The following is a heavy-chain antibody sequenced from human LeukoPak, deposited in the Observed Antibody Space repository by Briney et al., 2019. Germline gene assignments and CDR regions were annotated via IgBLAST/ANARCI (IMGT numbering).Heavy chain of an antibody. CDR1: GGSISSRPYC. J-gene: IGHJ6*03. D-gene: IGHD3-10*01. Sequence: PSETLSLTCTVSGGSISSRPYCWGWIRQPPGKGLEWLGSFYYSGSTYYKPSLKSRVTISVDTPKNQFSLKLSSVTAADTAVYYCARLLGVIRGFRYMDVWGKGTTVTISS. V-gene: IGHV4-39*01. CDR3: ARLLGVIRGFRYMDV. CDR2: FYYSGST.